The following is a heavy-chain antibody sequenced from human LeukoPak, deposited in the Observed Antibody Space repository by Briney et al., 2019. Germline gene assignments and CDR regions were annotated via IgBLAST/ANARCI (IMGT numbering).Heavy chain of an antibody. CDR2: NHYSGSI. CDR1: GDSFRNPDLF. V-gene: IGHV4-39*01. Sequence: SDTLSLTCTVSGDSFRNPDLFWGWIPQPPGKGLEWIHHNHYSGSIYYNPSLKSRVTMSRDTSKNQFSLKVTSVTAADTAVYYCARLDGSLAHISGSYPDFWGQGILVTVSS. J-gene: IGHJ4*02. D-gene: IGHD3-10*01. CDR3: ARLDGSLAHISGSYPDF.